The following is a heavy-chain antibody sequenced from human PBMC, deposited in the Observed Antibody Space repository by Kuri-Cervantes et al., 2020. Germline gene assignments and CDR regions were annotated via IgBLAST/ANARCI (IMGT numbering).Heavy chain of an antibody. CDR2: ISWDSGSI. CDR3: AKSGGSASYYEYFQH. V-gene: IGHV3-9*01. CDR1: GFTFDDYA. Sequence: SLKISCAASGFTFDDYAMHWVRQAPGKGLEWVSGISWDSGSIGYADSVKGRFTISRDNSKNSLYLQMNSLSAEDTAVYYCAKSGGSASYYEYFQHWGQGTLVTVSS. J-gene: IGHJ1*01. D-gene: IGHD3-22*01.